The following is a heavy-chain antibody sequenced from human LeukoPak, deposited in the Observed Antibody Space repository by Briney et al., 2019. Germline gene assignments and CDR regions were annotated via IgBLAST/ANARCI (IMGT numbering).Heavy chain of an antibody. D-gene: IGHD2-21*01. V-gene: IGHV1-58*02. CDR3: AANTPRVVREDAFDI. CDR2: IVVGSGNT. CDR1: GSTFTSSA. Sequence: SVKVSCKASGSTFTSSAMQWVRQARGQRLEWIGWIVVGSGNTNYAQNFQERVTITRDMSTSTAYMELSSLRSEDTAVYYCAANTPRVVREDAFDIWGQGTMVTVSS. J-gene: IGHJ3*02.